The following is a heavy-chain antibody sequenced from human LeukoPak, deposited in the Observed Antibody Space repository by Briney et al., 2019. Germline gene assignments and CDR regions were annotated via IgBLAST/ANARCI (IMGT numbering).Heavy chain of an antibody. CDR1: GFTFSYYA. Sequence: HPGGSLRLSCAASGFTFSYYAMSWVRQAPGKGLEWVSDISGSGGSADYADSVKGRFTISRDNSKNTLYLQMNSLRAEDTAVYYCAKDVRGGCSGGSCYYWGQGTLVTVSP. D-gene: IGHD2-15*01. J-gene: IGHJ4*02. CDR3: AKDVRGGCSGGSCYY. V-gene: IGHV3-23*01. CDR2: ISGSGGSA.